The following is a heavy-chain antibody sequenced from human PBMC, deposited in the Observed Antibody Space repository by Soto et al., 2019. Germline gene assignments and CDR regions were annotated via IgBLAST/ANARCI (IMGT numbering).Heavy chain of an antibody. V-gene: IGHV3-11*06. CDR2: SSNSDSST. J-gene: IGHJ4*02. D-gene: IGHD1-1*01. Sequence: GGSLRPSCAPSGFTFSDHYMSWIRQAPGEWLGWIGYSSNSDSSTRDADSVKGRFSISRDKAKNSLYLQINSLRGDDTAIYYCGRSGDNYNLLDYWGQGTPVTVSS. CDR1: GFTFSDHY. CDR3: GRSGDNYNLLDY.